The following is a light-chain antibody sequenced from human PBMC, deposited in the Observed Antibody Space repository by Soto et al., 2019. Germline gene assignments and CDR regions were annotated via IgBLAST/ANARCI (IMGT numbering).Light chain of an antibody. V-gene: IGKV3-11*01. CDR1: QSVGNS. Sequence: VLSKSPGTLSLSTGERASLSCRASQSVGNSLAWYQHKPGQAPRLLIYDVSNRATGIPARFSGSGSGTDFTLTISSLEPEDFAVYYCQQCVIWPLFTFGPRTNVAIK. CDR2: DVS. CDR3: QQCVIWPLFT. J-gene: IGKJ3*01.